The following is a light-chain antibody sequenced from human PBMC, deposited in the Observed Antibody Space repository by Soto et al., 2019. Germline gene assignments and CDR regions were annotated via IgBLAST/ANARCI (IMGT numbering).Light chain of an antibody. J-gene: IGLJ1*01. CDR1: NIGDKR. Sequence: SYELTQPPSVSVAPEKTATITCGGTNIGDKRVHWYRQKPGQAPVLLISYDSDRPSGIPELFSGSNSGNTATLTISRVEAGDEADYYCQVWDIMTDNYVFGGGTKLTVL. V-gene: IGLV3-21*04. CDR3: QVWDIMTDNYV. CDR2: YDS.